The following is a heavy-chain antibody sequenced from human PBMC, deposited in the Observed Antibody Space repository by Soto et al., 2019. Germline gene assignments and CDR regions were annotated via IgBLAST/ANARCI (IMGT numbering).Heavy chain of an antibody. V-gene: IGHV3-23*01. CDR2: ISGSGGST. CDR1: GFRFSNYA. J-gene: IGHJ6*04. CDR3: AKDPYCTSTSCYKDV. Sequence: EVQLLESGGGLVQPGGSLRVSCAASGFRFSNYAMSWVRQAPGKGLEWVSGISGSGGSTYYADSVKGRFTISRDNSKNTLYLQMNSLRAQDTAVYYCAKDPYCTSTSCYKDVWGEGTTVTVSS. D-gene: IGHD2-2*02.